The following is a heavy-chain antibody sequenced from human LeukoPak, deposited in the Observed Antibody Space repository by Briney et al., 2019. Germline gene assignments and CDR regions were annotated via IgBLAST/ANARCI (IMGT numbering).Heavy chain of an antibody. V-gene: IGHV1-2*02. Sequence: RASVKVSCKASGYTFTGYYMHWVRQAPGQGLEWMGWINPNSGGTNYAQKFQGRVTMTRDTSISTAYMELSRLRSDDTAVYYCAILAGSETPRWDAFDIWGQGTMVTVSS. CDR1: GYTFTGYY. D-gene: IGHD3-10*01. J-gene: IGHJ3*02. CDR3: AILAGSETPRWDAFDI. CDR2: INPNSGGT.